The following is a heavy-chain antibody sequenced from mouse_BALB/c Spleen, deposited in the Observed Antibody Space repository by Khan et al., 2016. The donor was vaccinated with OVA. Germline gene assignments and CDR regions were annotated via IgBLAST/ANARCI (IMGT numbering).Heavy chain of an antibody. D-gene: IGHD1-1*01. CDR2: ISYSGSP. Sequence: EVQLQESGPGLVKPSQSLSLTCTVTGYSITSDYAWNWIRQFPGNKLEWMGYISYSGSPSYHPSLKSRISITRDTSKNQFFLQLNSVTTEDTATYYCARDYGSSYYYFDYWGQGTTLTVSS. J-gene: IGHJ2*01. CDR3: ARDYGSSYYYFDY. CDR1: GYSITSDYA. V-gene: IGHV3-2*02.